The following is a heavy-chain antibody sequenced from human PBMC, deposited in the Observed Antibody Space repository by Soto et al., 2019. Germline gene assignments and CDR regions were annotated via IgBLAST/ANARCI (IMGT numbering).Heavy chain of an antibody. CDR2: IGSGGDGI. Sequence: EVQLLESGGGLVQPGGSLRLSCAASGFTFSNFAMKWVRQAPGKGLEWVSVIGSGGDGIHYADSVKGRFTISRDDSKNTVILKLNSLRAADTDVYYCATYGQHLMDTWGQGTLVTVSS. V-gene: IGHV3-23*01. CDR1: GFTFSNFA. D-gene: IGHD4-17*01. CDR3: ATYGQHLMDT. J-gene: IGHJ5*02.